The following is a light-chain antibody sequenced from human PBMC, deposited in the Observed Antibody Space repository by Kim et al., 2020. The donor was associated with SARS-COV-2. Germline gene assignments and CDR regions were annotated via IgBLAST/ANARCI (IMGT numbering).Light chain of an antibody. V-gene: IGKV3-11*01. CDR1: QNIGIY. CDR2: HAS. CDR3: QQRSNWPIT. J-gene: IGKJ5*01. Sequence: LSPGERATLSWRASQNIGIYLAWYQQKPGKAPRLLIYHASNRATGIPARFSGSGSGTDFTLTISSLEPEDFAVYYCQQRSNWPITFGQGTRLEIK.